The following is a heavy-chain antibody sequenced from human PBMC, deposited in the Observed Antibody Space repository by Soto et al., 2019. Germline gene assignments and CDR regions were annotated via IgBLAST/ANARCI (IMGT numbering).Heavy chain of an antibody. CDR1: GYSFTSYW. Sequence: PGESLKISCQGSGYSFTSYWIAWVRQVPGKGLEWMGIIYPGDSDTRYSPSFQGQVTISADKSINTAYLQWSSLKASDTAMYYCARTSAAGKYYYGMDVWGQGTTVTVSS. CDR3: ARTSAAGKYYYGMDV. J-gene: IGHJ6*02. V-gene: IGHV5-51*01. D-gene: IGHD6-13*01. CDR2: IYPGDSDT.